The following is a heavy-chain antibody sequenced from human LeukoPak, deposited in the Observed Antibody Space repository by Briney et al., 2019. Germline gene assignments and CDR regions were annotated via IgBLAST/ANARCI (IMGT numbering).Heavy chain of an antibody. J-gene: IGHJ4*02. CDR3: ARGPTYDSSGYYLYY. CDR1: GGTFSSYA. Sequence: GASVKVSCKASGGTFSSYAISWVRQAPGQGHEWMGRIIPILGIANYAQKFQGRVTITADKSTSTAYMELSSLRSEDTAVYYCARGPTYDSSGYYLYYWGQGTLVTVSS. CDR2: IIPILGIA. D-gene: IGHD3-22*01. V-gene: IGHV1-69*04.